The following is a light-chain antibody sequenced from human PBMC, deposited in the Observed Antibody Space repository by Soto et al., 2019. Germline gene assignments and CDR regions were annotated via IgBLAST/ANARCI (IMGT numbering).Light chain of an antibody. CDR2: GAS. V-gene: IGKV3-20*01. CDR1: QSVSSSY. J-gene: IGKJ1*01. Sequence: EIVLTQSPGTLSLSPGERATLSCRASQSVSSSYLAWYQQKPGQAPRLLIYGASSRATGIPDRFSGSGSGTDFTLTINRLEPEDFAVYFCHQYGSLPWTFGQGTKVDIK. CDR3: HQYGSLPWT.